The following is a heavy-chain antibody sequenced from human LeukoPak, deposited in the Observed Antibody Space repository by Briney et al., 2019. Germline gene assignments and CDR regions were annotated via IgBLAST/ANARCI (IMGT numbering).Heavy chain of an antibody. V-gene: IGHV4-30-2*03. CDR2: IYHSGST. D-gene: IGHD4-23*01. J-gene: IGHJ4*02. CDR1: GGSISSGGYY. CDR3: ARRRGGNPFDY. Sequence: SQTLSLTCTVSGGSISSGGYYWSWIRQPPGKGLEWIGYIYHSGSTYYNPSLKSRVTISVDTSKNQFSLKLSSVTAADTAVYYCARRRGGNPFDYWGQGTLVTVSS.